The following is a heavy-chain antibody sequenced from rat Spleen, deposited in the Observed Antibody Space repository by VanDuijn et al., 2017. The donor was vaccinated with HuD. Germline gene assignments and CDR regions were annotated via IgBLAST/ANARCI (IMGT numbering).Heavy chain of an antibody. J-gene: IGHJ2*01. D-gene: IGHD5-1*01. CDR2: ITHSTSTT. Sequence: EVQLVESGGGLVQPGRSLNLSCAASGFTFSDYDMAWVRQAPTKGLEWVATITHSTSTTYYPDSVQGRFTISRDDAKSALYLQMDSLRSEDTATYYCTRENWVLDSWGQGVMVTVSS. CDR1: GFTFSDYD. CDR3: TRENWVLDS. V-gene: IGHV5-29*01.